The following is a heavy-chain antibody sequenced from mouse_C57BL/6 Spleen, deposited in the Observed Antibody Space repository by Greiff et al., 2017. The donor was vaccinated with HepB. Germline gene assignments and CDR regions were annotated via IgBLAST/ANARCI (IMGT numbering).Heavy chain of an antibody. CDR1: GYAFSSYW. CDR3: ARYYYGSRGYFDV. J-gene: IGHJ1*03. Sequence: QVQLKQSGAELVKPGASVKISCKASGYAFSSYWMNWVKQRPGKGLEWIGQIYPGDGDTNYNGKFKGKATLTADKSSSTAYMQLSSLTSEDSAVYFCARYYYGSRGYFDVWGTRTTVTVSS. V-gene: IGHV1-80*01. CDR2: IYPGDGDT. D-gene: IGHD1-1*01.